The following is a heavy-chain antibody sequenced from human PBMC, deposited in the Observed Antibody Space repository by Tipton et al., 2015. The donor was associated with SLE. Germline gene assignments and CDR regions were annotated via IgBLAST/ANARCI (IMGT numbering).Heavy chain of an antibody. CDR2: IYHSGST. Sequence: TLSLTCTVSGGSISGHYWSWIRQTPGKGLEWIAYIYHSGSTNYNPSLKSRVTISEDRSKNQFSLKLRSVTAADTAVYYCARGPWTEYFELWGQGTPVTVSS. CDR3: ARGPWTEYFEL. J-gene: IGHJ1*01. CDR1: GGSISGHY. V-gene: IGHV4-59*11. D-gene: IGHD5-12*01.